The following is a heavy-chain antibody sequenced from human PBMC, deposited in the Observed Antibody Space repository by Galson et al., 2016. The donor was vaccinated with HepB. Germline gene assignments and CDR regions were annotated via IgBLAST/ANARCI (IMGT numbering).Heavy chain of an antibody. CDR1: GFSVSSNY. J-gene: IGHJ4*02. CDR3: ARDSGSVSFDY. Sequence: CAASGFSVSSNYLSWVRQAPGKGLEWVSVIFSAGTTYYADSVKGRFTISRDNSKNTLYLQMNSLRAEDTAVYYCARDSGSVSFDYWGQGTLVTVSS. CDR2: IFSAGTT. D-gene: IGHD1-26*01. V-gene: IGHV3-53*01.